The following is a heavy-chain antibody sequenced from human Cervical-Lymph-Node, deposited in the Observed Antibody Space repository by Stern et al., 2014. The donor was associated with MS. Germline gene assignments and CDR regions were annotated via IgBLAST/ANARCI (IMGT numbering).Heavy chain of an antibody. CDR3: ARERLRDFNDYHFDS. D-gene: IGHD4-11*01. Sequence: QMQLVQSEPEVRQPGASVRVSCKASGYTFTTPNYGIAWVREAPGRGLEWMGWISSYNGNTVYAQKLQDRVTMTTDTSTSTAYMELRSLRSDDTAFYYCARERLRDFNDYHFDSWGQGTLVTVSS. V-gene: IGHV1-18*01. CDR2: ISSYNGNT. J-gene: IGHJ4*02. CDR1: GYTFTTPNYG.